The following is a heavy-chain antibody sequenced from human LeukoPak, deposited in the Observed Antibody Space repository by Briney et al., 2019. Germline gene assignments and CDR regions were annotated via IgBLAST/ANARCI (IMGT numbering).Heavy chain of an antibody. CDR3: ARNMVGETTFDY. J-gene: IGHJ4*02. CDR2: IYRGGST. V-gene: IGHV4-4*02. D-gene: IGHD2/OR15-2a*01. CDR1: GGSISTSKW. Sequence: PSETLSLTCAVSGGSISTSKWWTWVRQPPGKGLEWIGEIYRGGSTGYNPSLKSRVTISVDKSKNHFSLKLSSVTAADTAVYYCARNMVGETTFDYWGQGTLVTVSS.